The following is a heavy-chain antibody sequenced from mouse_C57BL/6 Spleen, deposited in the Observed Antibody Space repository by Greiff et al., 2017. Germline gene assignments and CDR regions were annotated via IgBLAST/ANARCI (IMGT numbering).Heavy chain of an antibody. CDR3: ARADRPGYYFDY. V-gene: IGHV5-4*03. Sequence: EVMLVESGAGLVKPGGSLKLSCAASGFTFSSYAMSWVRQTPEKRLEWVATISDGGSYTYYPANVKGRFTISRDNAKNNLYLQMSHLKSEDTAMYYCARADRPGYYFDYWGQGTTLTVSS. J-gene: IGHJ2*01. CDR2: ISDGGSYT. D-gene: IGHD4-1*01. CDR1: GFTFSSYA.